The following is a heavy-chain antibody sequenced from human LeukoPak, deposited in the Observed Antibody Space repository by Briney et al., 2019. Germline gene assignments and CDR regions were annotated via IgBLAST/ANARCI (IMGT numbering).Heavy chain of an antibody. Sequence: PSETLSLTCTVFGYSISSGYYWGWIRQPPGKGLEWIGSIYHSGSTYYNPSLKSRVTISVDTSKNQFSLKLSSVTAADTAVYYCARSGYDSSGYYSDYWGQGTLVTVSS. CDR3: ARSGYDSSGYYSDY. V-gene: IGHV4-38-2*02. J-gene: IGHJ4*02. CDR1: GYSISSGYY. CDR2: IYHSGST. D-gene: IGHD3-22*01.